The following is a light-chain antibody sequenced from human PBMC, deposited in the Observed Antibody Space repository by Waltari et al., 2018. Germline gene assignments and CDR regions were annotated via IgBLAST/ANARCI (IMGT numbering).Light chain of an antibody. J-gene: IGLJ3*02. CDR1: SRDVGGYNY. Sequence: QSALTQPRSVSGSPGQSVTISCTGTSRDVGGYNYAPWYHQHPGRAPKPIIYDVDKRPSGVPDRFFGSKSGNTASLTISGLQADDESDFYCCSYAASVHWLFGGGTKVTVL. CDR2: DVD. V-gene: IGLV2-11*01. CDR3: CSYAASVHWL.